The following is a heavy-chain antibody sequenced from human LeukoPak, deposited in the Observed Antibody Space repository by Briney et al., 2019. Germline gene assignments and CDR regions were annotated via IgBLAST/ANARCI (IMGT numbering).Heavy chain of an antibody. D-gene: IGHD3-9*01. CDR3: ARGVRFSDILSGIRGPGEHFDL. J-gene: IGHJ2*01. Sequence: ASVKVSYKASGYTFTGYYMLWVRQAPGQGLEWLGWINPNSGGTNYAQKFQGRVTMTRNTSITTVYMELSSLRSEDTAVYYCARGVRFSDILSGIRGPGEHFDLWGRGTLVTVS. CDR2: INPNSGGT. CDR1: GYTFTGYY. V-gene: IGHV1-2*02.